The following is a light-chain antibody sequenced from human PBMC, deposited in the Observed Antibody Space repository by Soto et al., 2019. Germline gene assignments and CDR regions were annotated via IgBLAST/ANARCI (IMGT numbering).Light chain of an antibody. CDR2: GAS. J-gene: IGKJ1*01. CDR1: QSVITN. CDR3: QQYGSSPTT. Sequence: EIVITQSPATLSVSPGERATLSCRASQSVITNLAWYQQKPGQAPRLLIYGASTRVTGIPARFSGSGSGTEFTLTISRLEPEDFAVYHCQQYGSSPTTFGQGTKVDIK. V-gene: IGKV3-15*01.